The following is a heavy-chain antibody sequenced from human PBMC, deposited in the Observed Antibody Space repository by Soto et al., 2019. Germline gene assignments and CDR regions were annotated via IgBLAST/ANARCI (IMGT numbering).Heavy chain of an antibody. CDR3: ARRPYYDSSGYVYYFDY. J-gene: IGHJ4*02. Sequence: SVYSFTSYWIGWVRQMPGKGLEWMGIIYPGDSDTRYSPSFQGQVTISADKSISTAYLQWSSLKASDTAMYYCARRPYYDSSGYVYYFDYWGQGTLVTVSS. D-gene: IGHD3-22*01. V-gene: IGHV5-51*01. CDR2: IYPGDSDT. CDR1: VYSFTSYW.